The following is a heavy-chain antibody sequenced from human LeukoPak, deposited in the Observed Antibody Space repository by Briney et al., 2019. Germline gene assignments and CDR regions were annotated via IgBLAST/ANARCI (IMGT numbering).Heavy chain of an antibody. V-gene: IGHV3-23*01. CDR3: ARNLYCSGRWYFGL. D-gene: IGHD2-15*01. J-gene: IGHJ2*01. Sequence: TGGSLRLSCAASGFTFSDYVMSWVRQAPGTGLEWVSSINGHGVNTYYTDSVKGRFTISRDNSKNTLYLQMDSLRAEDTAVYYCARNLYCSGRWYFGLWGRGTLVIVSS. CDR2: INGHGVNT. CDR1: GFTFSDYV.